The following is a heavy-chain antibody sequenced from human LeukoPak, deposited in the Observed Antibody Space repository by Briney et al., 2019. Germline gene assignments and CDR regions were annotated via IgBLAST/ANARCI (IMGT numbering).Heavy chain of an antibody. CDR3: ARRSAMAQIDY. CDR1: GFTVSSNY. D-gene: IGHD5-18*01. CDR2: IYSGGST. Sequence: PGGSLRLSCAASGFTVSSNYMSWVRQAPGKGLEWVSVIYSGGSTYYADSVKGRFTISRDNSKNTLYLQMNSLRAEDTAVYYCARRSAMAQIDYWGQGTLVTVSS. J-gene: IGHJ4*02. V-gene: IGHV3-66*01.